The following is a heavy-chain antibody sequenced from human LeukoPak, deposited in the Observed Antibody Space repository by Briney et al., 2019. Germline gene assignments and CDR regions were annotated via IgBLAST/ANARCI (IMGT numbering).Heavy chain of an antibody. V-gene: IGHV3-53*01. Sequence: PGGSLRLSCAASGFTFSSYSMNWVRQAPGKGLEWVSVIYSGGSTYYADSVKGRFTISRDNSKNTLYLQMNSLRAEDTAVYYCARDHYDSSGYGYYYYYMDVWGKGTTVTVSS. CDR1: GFTFSSYS. CDR2: IYSGGST. CDR3: ARDHYDSSGYGYYYYYMDV. D-gene: IGHD3-22*01. J-gene: IGHJ6*03.